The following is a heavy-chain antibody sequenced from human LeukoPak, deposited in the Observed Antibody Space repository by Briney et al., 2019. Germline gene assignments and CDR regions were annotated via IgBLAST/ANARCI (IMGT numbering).Heavy chain of an antibody. Sequence: SETLSLTCTVSGGSISSSSYYWGWIRQPPGKGLEWIGEINHSGSTNYNPSLKSRVTISVDTSKNQFSLKLSSVTAADTAVYYCARHLVPGATVTTVGAFDIWGQGTMVTVSS. CDR3: ARHLVPGATVTTVGAFDI. CDR2: INHSGST. CDR1: GGSISSSSYY. V-gene: IGHV4-39*01. J-gene: IGHJ3*02. D-gene: IGHD4-17*01.